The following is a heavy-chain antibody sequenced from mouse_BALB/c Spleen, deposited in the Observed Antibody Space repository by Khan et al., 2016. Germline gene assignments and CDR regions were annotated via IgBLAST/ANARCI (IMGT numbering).Heavy chain of an antibody. CDR3: ASYGYDHFDY. D-gene: IGHD2-2*01. V-gene: IGHV3-8*02. CDR1: GDSFTSGY. CDR2: ISYSGIT. Sequence: EVQLQESGPSLVNPSQTLSLTCSVTGDSFTSGYWNWIRKFPGNKLEYMGYISYSGITYYNPSLKSRISITRDTSKNQYYLQLNSVTTDDTATYYCASYGYDHFDYWGQGTTVTVSS. J-gene: IGHJ2*01.